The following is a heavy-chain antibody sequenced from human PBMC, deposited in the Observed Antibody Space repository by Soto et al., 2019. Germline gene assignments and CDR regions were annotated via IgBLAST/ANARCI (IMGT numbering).Heavy chain of an antibody. D-gene: IGHD1-26*01. CDR1: GYTFTNHA. J-gene: IGHJ4*02. Sequence: ASVKVSCKASGYTFTNHAIHWVRQAPGQRLEWTGWIRAGQGNTDYSQRFQDRVTITRDTSASTAYMELSSLTSEDTAVYYCARENPPESGSYYDYWGQGSLV. V-gene: IGHV1-3*01. CDR2: IRAGQGNT. CDR3: ARENPPESGSYYDY.